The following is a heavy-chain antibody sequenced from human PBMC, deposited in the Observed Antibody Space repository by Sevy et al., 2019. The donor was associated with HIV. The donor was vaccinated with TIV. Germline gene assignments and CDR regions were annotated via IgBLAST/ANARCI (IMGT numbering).Heavy chain of an antibody. Sequence: ASVKVSCKASGRTFSNYAINWVRQGHGQGLEWMGGIIPMFGTANYVQKFQGRVTITADESTKTAYMELSSLRSEDTAVYYCARSISWYASFDSWGQGTLVTVSS. J-gene: IGHJ4*02. CDR2: IIPMFGTA. CDR3: ARSISWYASFDS. CDR1: GRTFSNYA. V-gene: IGHV1-69*13. D-gene: IGHD6-13*01.